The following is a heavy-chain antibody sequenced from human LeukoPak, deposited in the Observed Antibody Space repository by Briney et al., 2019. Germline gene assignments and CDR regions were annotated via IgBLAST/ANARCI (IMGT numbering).Heavy chain of an antibody. CDR2: INSDGSNK. Sequence: PGGSLRLSCAASGFTFSSYWMHWVRQPPGKGLVWVSRINSDGSNKSYADSVKGRFTISRDNAKNTLFLQMSSLIVEDTAVYYCARESPSCSRCFQHWGQGTLVIVSS. D-gene: IGHD2-2*01. V-gene: IGHV3-74*01. J-gene: IGHJ1*01. CDR3: ARESPSCSRCFQH. CDR1: GFTFSSYW.